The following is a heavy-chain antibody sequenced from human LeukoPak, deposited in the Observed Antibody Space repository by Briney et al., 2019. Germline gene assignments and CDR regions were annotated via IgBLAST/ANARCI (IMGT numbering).Heavy chain of an antibody. CDR2: LNWNSGTI. J-gene: IGHJ4*02. CDR3: AKGPLRGTAAAIDY. V-gene: IGHV3-9*01. CDR1: GFSFDDYA. Sequence: GGSLRLSCAASGFSFDDYAMHWVRQVPGKGLQWVSGLNWNSGTIGYADSVKGRFTISRDISTDTLWLQMDSLRTEDTAVYYCAKGPLRGTAAAIDYWGQGTLVTVSS. D-gene: IGHD2-2*01.